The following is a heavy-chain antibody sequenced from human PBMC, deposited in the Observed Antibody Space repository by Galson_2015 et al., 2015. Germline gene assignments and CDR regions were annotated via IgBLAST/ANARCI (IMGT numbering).Heavy chain of an antibody. CDR1: EFTLSNYA. CDR3: ANTHRGAILASFDI. J-gene: IGHJ3*02. V-gene: IGHV3-23*01. Sequence: SLRLSCAASEFTLSNYAMSWVRQAPGKGLEWVFAIGGTSGTTYYADSVKGRFTISRDNSKNTLYLQMNSLTVEDTAAYYCANTHRGAILASFDIWGQGTMVTVSS. CDR2: IGGTSGTT.